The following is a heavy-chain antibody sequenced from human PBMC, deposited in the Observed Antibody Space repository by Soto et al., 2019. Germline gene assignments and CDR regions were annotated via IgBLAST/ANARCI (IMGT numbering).Heavy chain of an antibody. CDR2: ISGNGDST. V-gene: IGHV3-23*01. CDR1: GFTFSSYA. Sequence: PGGSPRLSCAASGFTFSSYAISWVRQAPGKGLDWVSAISGNGDSTYYADSVKGRFTISRDNSKNTLYLQMNSLRAEDTAVYYCARDRADDAFDIWGQGTTVTVSS. CDR3: ARDRADDAFDI. J-gene: IGHJ3*02. D-gene: IGHD1-26*01.